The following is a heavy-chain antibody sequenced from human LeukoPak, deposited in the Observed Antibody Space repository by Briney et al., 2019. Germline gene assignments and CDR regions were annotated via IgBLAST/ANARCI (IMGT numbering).Heavy chain of an antibody. CDR1: IGSFSGNY. CDR2: IHHSGST. Sequence: PSQSMSLTCAVDIGSFSGNYSTWVRHPPKKGLEWVGEIHHSGSTSYHTSLKSRVTISGDTSKNQFSLNRSSMTVASPDGYYWARHKDGGSLPLDSWGQGTLVTVSS. D-gene: IGHD1-26*01. J-gene: IGHJ4*02. V-gene: IGHV4-34*01. CDR3: ARHKDGGSLPLDS.